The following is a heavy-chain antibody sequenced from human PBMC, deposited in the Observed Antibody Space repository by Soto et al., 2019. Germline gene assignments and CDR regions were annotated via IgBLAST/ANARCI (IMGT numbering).Heavy chain of an antibody. D-gene: IGHD3-22*01. J-gene: IGHJ2*01. CDR2: IKQDGSEK. CDR1: GFTFSSYW. Sequence: EVQLVESGGGLVQPGGSLRLSCAASGFTFSSYWMSWVRQAPGKGLEWVANIKQDGSEKYYVDSAKGRFTISRDNAKNSLYLQMNSLRAEDTAVYYCARDPGYYDSSGYYAMYFDLWGRGTLVTVSS. CDR3: ARDPGYYDSSGYYAMYFDL. V-gene: IGHV3-7*01.